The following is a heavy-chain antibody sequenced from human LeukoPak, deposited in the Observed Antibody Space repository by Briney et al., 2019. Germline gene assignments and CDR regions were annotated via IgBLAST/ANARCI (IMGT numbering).Heavy chain of an antibody. Sequence: GSSVKVSCKASGGTFSSYAISWVRQAPGQGLEWMGRIIPILGIANYAQKFPGRVTITADKSTSTAYMELSSLRSEDTAVYYCARGGRPYYYDSTKPSFDPWGQGTLVTVSS. J-gene: IGHJ5*02. CDR2: IIPILGIA. CDR1: GGTFSSYA. D-gene: IGHD3-22*01. V-gene: IGHV1-69*04. CDR3: ARGGRPYYYDSTKPSFDP.